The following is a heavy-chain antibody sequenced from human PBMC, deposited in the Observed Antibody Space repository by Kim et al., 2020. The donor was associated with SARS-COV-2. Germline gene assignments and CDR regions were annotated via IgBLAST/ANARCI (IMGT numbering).Heavy chain of an antibody. CDR1: GFTFDDYA. D-gene: IGHD2-2*01. V-gene: IGHV3-9*01. J-gene: IGHJ4*02. Sequence: GGSLRLSCAASGFTFDDYAMHWVRQAPGKGLEWVSGISWNSGSIGYADSVKGRFTISRDNAKNSLYLQMNSLRAEDTALYYCAKDIYDIVVVPAARWGQGTLVTVSS. CDR2: ISWNSGSI. CDR3: AKDIYDIVVVPAAR.